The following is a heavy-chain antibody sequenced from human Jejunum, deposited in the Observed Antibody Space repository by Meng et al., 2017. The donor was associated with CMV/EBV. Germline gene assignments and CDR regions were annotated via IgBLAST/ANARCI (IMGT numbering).Heavy chain of an antibody. Sequence: FSTYGMHWVRQVSGKGLEWVAFIREDGSRKFYAASVKGRFTISRDNSKHTLYVQMNSLRDEDTAVYYCATEYSSSPGVVLGDAFHIWGQGTVVTVSS. CDR1: FSTYG. CDR2: IREDGSRK. CDR3: ATEYSSSPGVVLGDAFHI. D-gene: IGHD6-6*01. J-gene: IGHJ3*02. V-gene: IGHV3-30*02.